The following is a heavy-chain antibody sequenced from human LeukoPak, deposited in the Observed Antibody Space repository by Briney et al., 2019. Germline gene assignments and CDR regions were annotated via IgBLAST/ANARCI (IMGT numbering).Heavy chain of an antibody. CDR3: ASRRGGIVGDY. CDR1: GFTFSSYG. Sequence: GGSLRLSCAASGFTFSSYGMHWVRQAPGKGLEWVALIWYDGSNKYYADSVKGRFTISRDNSKNTVYLQMNSPRAEDTAVYYCASRRGGIVGDYWGQGALVTVSS. J-gene: IGHJ4*02. V-gene: IGHV3-33*01. D-gene: IGHD2-15*01. CDR2: IWYDGSNK.